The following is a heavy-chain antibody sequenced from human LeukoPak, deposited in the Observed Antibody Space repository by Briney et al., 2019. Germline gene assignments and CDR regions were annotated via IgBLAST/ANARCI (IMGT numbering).Heavy chain of an antibody. V-gene: IGHV3-23*01. J-gene: IGHJ6*03. Sequence: PGGSLRLSCAASGFTFSTYAMSWVRQAPGKGLEWVSEISGSGDSTYYADSVRGRFTISRDNAKNSLYLQMNSLRAEDTAVYYCARDFWSGYYGYYYYYMDVWGKGTTVTVSS. CDR3: ARDFWSGYYGYYYYYMDV. D-gene: IGHD3-3*01. CDR2: ISGSGDST. CDR1: GFTFSTYA.